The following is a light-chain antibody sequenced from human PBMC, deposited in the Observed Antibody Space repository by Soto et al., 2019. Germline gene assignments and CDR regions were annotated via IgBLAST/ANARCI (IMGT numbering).Light chain of an antibody. Sequence: EIVMTQSTATLSVSPGERAALSCRASQSVSSNFAWYQQKPGQAPRLLIYGASTRATGIPARFSGSGSGTEFTLTISSLQSEDFAVYYCQQYNNWPYTFGQGTKVEIK. CDR3: QQYNNWPYT. CDR2: GAS. CDR1: QSVSSN. V-gene: IGKV3-15*01. J-gene: IGKJ2*01.